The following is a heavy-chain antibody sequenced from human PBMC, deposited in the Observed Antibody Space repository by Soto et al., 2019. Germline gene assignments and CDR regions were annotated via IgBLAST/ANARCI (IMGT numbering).Heavy chain of an antibody. Sequence: QVQLVQSGAEVKKPGASVKVSCKASGYTFTSFGITWVRQAPGQGLEWMGWISVYNDKTNYAQKLQGRVTVTRDTSTNTAYMELRSLRSDDTAVYYCAKDDYGKNDGDSLEMWGQGTMVTVSS. CDR1: GYTFTSFG. D-gene: IGHD4-17*01. V-gene: IGHV1-18*01. CDR3: AKDDYGKNDGDSLEM. CDR2: ISVYNDKT. J-gene: IGHJ3*02.